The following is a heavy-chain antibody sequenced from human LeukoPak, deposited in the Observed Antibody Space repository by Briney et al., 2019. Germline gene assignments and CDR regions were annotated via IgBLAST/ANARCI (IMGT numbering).Heavy chain of an antibody. CDR3: AKNMITFGGVIAPFDY. Sequence: GGSLRLSCAASGFTFSSYEMNWVRQAPGKGLEWVSYISSSGSTIYYADSVKGRFTISRDNSKNTLYLQMNSLRAEDTAVYYCAKNMITFGGVIAPFDYWGQGTLVTVSS. CDR2: ISSSGSTI. J-gene: IGHJ4*02. V-gene: IGHV3-48*03. CDR1: GFTFSSYE. D-gene: IGHD3-16*02.